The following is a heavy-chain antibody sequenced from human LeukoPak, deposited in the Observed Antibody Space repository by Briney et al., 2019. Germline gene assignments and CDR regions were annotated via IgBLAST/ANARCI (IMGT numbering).Heavy chain of an antibody. Sequence: SETLSLTCTVSGGSISSSSYYWGWIRQPPGKGLEWIGSIYYSGSTYYNPSLKSRVTISVDTSKNQFSLKLSSVTAADTAVYYCARDYSNYFYWFDPWGQGTLVIVSS. J-gene: IGHJ5*02. V-gene: IGHV4-39*07. CDR3: ARDYSNYFYWFDP. CDR1: GGSISSSSYY. CDR2: IYYSGST. D-gene: IGHD4-11*01.